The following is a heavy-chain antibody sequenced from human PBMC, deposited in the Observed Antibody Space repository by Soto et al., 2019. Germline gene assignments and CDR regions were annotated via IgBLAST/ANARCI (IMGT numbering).Heavy chain of an antibody. V-gene: IGHV4-31*03. J-gene: IGHJ4*02. Sequence: SETLSLTCTVSGGSISSGGYYWSWIRQHPGKGLEWIGYIYYSGSTYYNPSLKSRVTISVDTSKNQFSLKLSSVTAADTAVYYCARGYYGGNSDYWGQGTLVTVSS. CDR3: ARGYYGGNSDY. CDR2: IYYSGST. CDR1: GGSISSGGYY. D-gene: IGHD4-17*01.